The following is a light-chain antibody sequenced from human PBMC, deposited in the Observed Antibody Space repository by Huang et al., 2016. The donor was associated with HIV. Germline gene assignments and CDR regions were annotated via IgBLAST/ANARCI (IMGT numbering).Light chain of an antibody. CDR2: QVS. CDR3: MQGTHLFT. CDR1: QSLIHSNGNTS. V-gene: IGKV2-30*02. Sequence: VVLTQSPLYLSVTLGQPASSSCRSSQSLIHSNGNTSLNWFQQRPGQSPRRLISQVSRRDSGVPDRFSGSGSGTDFTLKISRVEAEDVGVYYCMQGTHLFTFGGGTRVDIK. J-gene: IGKJ4*01.